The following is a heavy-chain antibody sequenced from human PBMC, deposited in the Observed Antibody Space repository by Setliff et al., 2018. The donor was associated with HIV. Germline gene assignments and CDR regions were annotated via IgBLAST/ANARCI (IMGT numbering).Heavy chain of an antibody. V-gene: IGHV5-51*01. CDR3: SRRASKASLDY. Sequence: GESLKISCKVSVYYFTSYWSGWVRQMPGKGLEWMGIIYPGDSDTRISPSCQGRVTISADKSINTAYLQWSSLKASDTAMYYCSRRASKASLDYWGQGTLVTVST. J-gene: IGHJ4*02. CDR2: IYPGDSDT. CDR1: VYYFTSYW.